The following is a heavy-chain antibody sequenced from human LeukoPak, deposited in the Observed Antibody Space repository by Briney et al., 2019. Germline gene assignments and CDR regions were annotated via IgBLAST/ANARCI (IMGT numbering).Heavy chain of an antibody. CDR3: AKTSMVMNFDY. Sequence: PGGSLRLSCTTSGSTFSSYAMHWVRQAPGKGLEWVSSISSTTSYIYYADSVKGRFTISRDNAKNSLYLQMNSLRAEDTAVYYCAKTSMVMNFDYWGQGTLVTVSS. CDR1: GSTFSSYA. J-gene: IGHJ4*02. D-gene: IGHD5-18*01. CDR2: ISSTTSYI. V-gene: IGHV3-21*01.